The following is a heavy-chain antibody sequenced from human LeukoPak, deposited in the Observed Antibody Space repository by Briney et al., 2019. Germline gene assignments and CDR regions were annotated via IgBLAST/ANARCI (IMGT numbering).Heavy chain of an antibody. V-gene: IGHV3-23*01. CDR1: GFTFSSYA. D-gene: IGHD1/OR15-1a*01. J-gene: IGHJ3*02. Sequence: GGSLRLSCAASGFTFSSYAMSWVRQAPGKGLEWVSAISGSGGSTYYADSVKGRFTISRDNSKNTLYLQMNSLRAEDTAVYYCAKGVRAAWEHTDAFDIWGQGTMVTVSS. CDR3: AKGVRAAWEHTDAFDI. CDR2: ISGSGGST.